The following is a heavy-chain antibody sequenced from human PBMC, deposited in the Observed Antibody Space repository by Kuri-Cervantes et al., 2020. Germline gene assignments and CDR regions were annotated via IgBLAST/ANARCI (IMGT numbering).Heavy chain of an antibody. CDR3: ARGAFDDSSGYGY. D-gene: IGHD3-22*01. CDR2: IYPDDSDT. Sequence: GGSLRLSCKGSGYSFTSFWIGWVRQMPGKGLEWMGIIYPDDSDTRYSPSFQGQVTISVDKSISTAYLQWSSLKASDTAMYYCARGAFDDSSGYGYWGQGTLVTVS. V-gene: IGHV5-51*01. CDR1: GYSFTSFW. J-gene: IGHJ4*02.